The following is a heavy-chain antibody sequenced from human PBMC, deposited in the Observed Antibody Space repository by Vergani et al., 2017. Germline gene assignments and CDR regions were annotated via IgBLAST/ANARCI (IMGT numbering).Heavy chain of an antibody. V-gene: IGHV3-33*01. CDR1: EFTFSNYG. Sequence: QVQLVESGGGVVQPGRSLRLSCAASEFTFSNYGMHWVRQAPGKGLECVAVIWFDGSNKYYADSLKGRFTISRDNSKNTLYLQMNSLRAEDTAIYYCARGPYWREAGVPHFDYWGQGTLVTVSS. CDR3: ARGPYWREAGVPHFDY. CDR2: IWFDGSNK. D-gene: IGHD6-13*01. J-gene: IGHJ4*02.